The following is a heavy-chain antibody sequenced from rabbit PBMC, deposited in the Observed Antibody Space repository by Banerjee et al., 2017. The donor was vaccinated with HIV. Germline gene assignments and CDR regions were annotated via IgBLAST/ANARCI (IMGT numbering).Heavy chain of an antibody. CDR3: ARGTTYAGQDL. Sequence: QEQLVESGGDLVQPGASLTLTCTASGFDFSAYTFMCWVRQAPGKGLEWIACIDTGSRDFTYYASWAKGRFTISKTSSTTVILQMTSLTVADTATYFCARGTTYAGQDLWGQGTLVTVS. D-gene: IGHD4-2*01. V-gene: IGHV1S45*01. CDR1: GFDFSAYTF. J-gene: IGHJ4*01. CDR2: IDTGSRDFT.